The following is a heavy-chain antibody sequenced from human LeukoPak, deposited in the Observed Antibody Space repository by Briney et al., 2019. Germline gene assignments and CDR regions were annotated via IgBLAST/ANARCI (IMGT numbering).Heavy chain of an antibody. D-gene: IGHD3-10*01. Sequence: GGSLRLSCAASGFTFSSYWMHWVRQAPGKGLVWVSRINSDGSSTTYADSVKGRFTISRDNSKNTLYLQMNSLRAEDTAVYYCARDFKDVITMVREQVTRDYYYYGMDVWGQGTTVTVSS. CDR3: ARDFKDVITMVREQVTRDYYYYGMDV. CDR2: INSDGSST. CDR1: GFTFSSYW. J-gene: IGHJ6*02. V-gene: IGHV3-74*03.